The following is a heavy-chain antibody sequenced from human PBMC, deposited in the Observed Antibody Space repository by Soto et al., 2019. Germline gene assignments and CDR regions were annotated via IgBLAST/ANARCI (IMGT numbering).Heavy chain of an antibody. CDR2: IIPIFGTA. Sequence: SVKVSCKASGGTFSSYAISWVRQAPGQGLEWMGGIIPIFGTANYAQKFQGRVTITADESTSTAYMELSSLRSEDTAVYYCARKYNWNDDPYNRFDPWGQGTLVTVSS. CDR3: ARKYNWNDDPYNRFDP. CDR1: GGTFSSYA. J-gene: IGHJ5*02. D-gene: IGHD1-20*01. V-gene: IGHV1-69*13.